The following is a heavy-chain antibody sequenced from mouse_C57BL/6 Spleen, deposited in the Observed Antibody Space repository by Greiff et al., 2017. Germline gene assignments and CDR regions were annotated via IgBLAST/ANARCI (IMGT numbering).Heavy chain of an antibody. CDR2: INPYNGGT. CDR3: ARGLGEGGPPSWFAY. V-gene: IGHV1-19*01. J-gene: IGHJ3*01. Sequence: EVQLQQSGPVLVKPGASVKMSCKASGYTFTDYYMNWVKQSHGKSLEWIGVINPYNGGTSYNQKFKGKATLTVDKSSSTAYMELNSLTSEDSAVYYCARGLGEGGPPSWFAYWGQGTLVTVSA. D-gene: IGHD4-1*01. CDR1: GYTFTDYY.